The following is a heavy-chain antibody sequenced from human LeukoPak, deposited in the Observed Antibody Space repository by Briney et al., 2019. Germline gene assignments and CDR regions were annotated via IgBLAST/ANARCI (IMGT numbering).Heavy chain of an antibody. CDR1: GGSISSYY. D-gene: IGHD2-8*01. CDR2: IYYSGST. J-gene: IGHJ6*03. CDR3: ARVKLYCTNGVCFHYYYYYMDV. V-gene: IGHV4-59*08. Sequence: SETLSLTCTVSGGSISSYYWSWIRQPPGKGLEWIGYIYYSGSTNYNPSLKSRVTISVDTSKNQFSLKLSSVTAADTAVYYCARVKLYCTNGVCFHYYYYYMDVWGKGTTVTVSS.